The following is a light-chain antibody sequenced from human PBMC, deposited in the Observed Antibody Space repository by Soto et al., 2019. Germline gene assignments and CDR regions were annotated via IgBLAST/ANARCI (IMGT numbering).Light chain of an antibody. Sequence: DIVMIQSPDSLAVSLGERVTITCKSSQSVLYNSNTKHYLACYQQKPGQPPTLLIYWASTRKSGVPDRFSVSESGPDGTLLISNLQAEDVAVSYCQQYYTAPYTFGQGTKLEI. J-gene: IGKJ2*01. CDR2: WAS. CDR1: QSVLYNSNTKHY. CDR3: QQYYTAPYT. V-gene: IGKV4-1*01.